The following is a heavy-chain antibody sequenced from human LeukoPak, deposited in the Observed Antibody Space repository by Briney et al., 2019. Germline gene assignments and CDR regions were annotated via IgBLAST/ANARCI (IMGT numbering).Heavy chain of an antibody. CDR3: ARVGRGYSYGYFDY. CDR1: GFTFSSYS. Sequence: GGSLRLSCAASGFTFSSYSMNWVRQAPGKGLEWVSYISSSSSTIYYADSVKGRFTISRDSAKNSLYLQMNSLRAEDTAVYYCARVGRGYSYGYFDYWGQGTLVTVSS. J-gene: IGHJ4*02. D-gene: IGHD5-18*01. CDR2: ISSSSSTI. V-gene: IGHV3-48*04.